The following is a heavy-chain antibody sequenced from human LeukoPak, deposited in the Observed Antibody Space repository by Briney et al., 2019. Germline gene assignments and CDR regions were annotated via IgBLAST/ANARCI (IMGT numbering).Heavy chain of an antibody. CDR2: ISYDGSNK. J-gene: IGHJ4*02. CDR1: GFTFSSYG. CDR3: ARHLSGVTGYTYGRGIDY. D-gene: IGHD5-18*01. Sequence: GRSLRLSCAASGFTFSSYGMHWVRQAPGKGLEWVAVISYDGSNKYYADSVKGRFTISRDNAKNSLYLQMNSLRAGDTAVYYCARHLSGVTGYTYGRGIDYWGQGTLVTVSS. V-gene: IGHV3-30*03.